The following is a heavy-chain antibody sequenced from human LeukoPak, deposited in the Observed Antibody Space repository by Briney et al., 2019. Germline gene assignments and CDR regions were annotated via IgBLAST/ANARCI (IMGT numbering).Heavy chain of an antibody. CDR3: ARDRDEFWSVPLFGI. V-gene: IGHV3-20*04. D-gene: IGHD3-3*01. CDR2: INWNGGST. Sequence: GGSLRLSCAAYGFTFADYGMSWVRQAPGKGLEWVAGINWNGGSTGYADSVKGRFTISRDNAKNSLYLQMNSLRAEDTALYYCARDRDEFWSVPLFGIWGQGTMVTVSS. J-gene: IGHJ3*02. CDR1: GFTFADYG.